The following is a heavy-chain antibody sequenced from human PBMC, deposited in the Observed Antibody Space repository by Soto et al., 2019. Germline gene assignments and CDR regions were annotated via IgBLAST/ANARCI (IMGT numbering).Heavy chain of an antibody. V-gene: IGHV4-59*01. D-gene: IGHD2-2*01. CDR3: ARSVAVPAAHIDY. CDR1: GVSISGSY. CDR2: VYYTGST. J-gene: IGHJ4*02. Sequence: WESLSLTCTVSGVSISGSYWSWIRQSPGKGLEWLGYVYYTGSTNYSPSPRNGVSISVDKSKNEFSLRLSSVAAADAAVYFCARSVAVPAAHIDYWGQGTQVTVSS.